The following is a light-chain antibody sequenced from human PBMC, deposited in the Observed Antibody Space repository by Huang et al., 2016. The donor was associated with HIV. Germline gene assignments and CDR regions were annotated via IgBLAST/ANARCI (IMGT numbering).Light chain of an antibody. CDR3: QQYYDTPLT. CDR2: WAS. Sequence: DIVMTQSPDSLAVSLGERATINCKSSQSVLYTSNNKNYLAWYQQKAGQPPKVLIYWASTRESGVPDRFSGSGSGTDFTLTISSLHAEDVALYYCQQYYDTPLTFGGGTKVEIK. CDR1: QSVLYTSNNKNY. V-gene: IGKV4-1*01. J-gene: IGKJ4*01.